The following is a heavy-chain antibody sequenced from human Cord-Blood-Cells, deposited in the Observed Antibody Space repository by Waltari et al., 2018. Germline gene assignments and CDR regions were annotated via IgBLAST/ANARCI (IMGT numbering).Heavy chain of an antibody. Sequence: QVQLQESGPGLVKPSETLSLTCAVSGYSISSGYYWGWIRQPPGKGLEWIGSIYHSGRTYYNPSLKSRVTLSVGTSKNQFSLKLSSVTAADTAVYYCARVGYYDSSGYYLHLFDYWGQGTLVTVSS. J-gene: IGHJ4*02. V-gene: IGHV4-38-2*01. D-gene: IGHD3-22*01. CDR1: GYSISSGYY. CDR2: IYHSGRT. CDR3: ARVGYYDSSGYYLHLFDY.